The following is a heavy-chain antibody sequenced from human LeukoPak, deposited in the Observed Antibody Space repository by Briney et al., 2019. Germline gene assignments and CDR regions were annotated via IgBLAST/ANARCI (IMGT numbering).Heavy chain of an antibody. D-gene: IGHD2-2*01. CDR2: INHSGST. Sequence: SETLSLTCAVYGGSFSGYYWSWIRQPPGKGLEWIGEINHSGSTNYNPSLKSRVTISVDTSKNQFSLKLGSVTAADTAVCYCARRFVVPAATFDYWGQGTLVTVSS. V-gene: IGHV4-34*01. CDR1: GGSFSGYY. CDR3: ARRFVVPAATFDY. J-gene: IGHJ4*02.